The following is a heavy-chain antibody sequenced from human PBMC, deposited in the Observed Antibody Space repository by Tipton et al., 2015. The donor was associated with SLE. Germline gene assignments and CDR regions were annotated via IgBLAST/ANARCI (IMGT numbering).Heavy chain of an antibody. CDR2: IYYSGST. J-gene: IGHJ6*03. Sequence: TLSLTCTVSGGSISSSSYYWGWIRQPPGKGLEWIGSIYYSGSTYYNPSLKSRVTISVDTSKNQFSLKLRSVTAADTAVYYCARESDVLRGYYYYMDVWGKGTTVTVSS. V-gene: IGHV4-39*07. D-gene: IGHD3-10*01. CDR3: ARESDVLRGYYYYMDV. CDR1: GGSISSSSYY.